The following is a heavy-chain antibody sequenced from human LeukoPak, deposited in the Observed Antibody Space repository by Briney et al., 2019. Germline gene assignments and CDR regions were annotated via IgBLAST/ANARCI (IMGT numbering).Heavy chain of an antibody. D-gene: IGHD3-10*01. CDR3: ARGYGSGSIDY. J-gene: IGHJ4*02. CDR1: GASISKTNW. V-gene: IGHV4-4*02. CDR2: IYHSGKT. Sequence: SETLSPTCAVSGASISKTNWWSWVRQPPGKGLEWIGEIYHSGKTNYNPSLKSRVTISVDKSKNQFSLQMSSVTAADTAVYYCARGYGSGSIDYWGQGTLVTVSS.